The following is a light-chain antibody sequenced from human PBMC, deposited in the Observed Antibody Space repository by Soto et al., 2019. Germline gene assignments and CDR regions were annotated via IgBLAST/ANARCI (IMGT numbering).Light chain of an antibody. Sequence: AIQLTQSPPSLSASVGDRVTITCRASQGINSALAWYQQEPGKTPKLLMFDASGLESGVPSRFSGSGSGTDFTLTISNLQPEDIATYDCQQYDSHPLTFGGGTKVEIK. V-gene: IGKV1-13*02. J-gene: IGKJ4*01. CDR3: QQYDSHPLT. CDR1: QGINSA. CDR2: DAS.